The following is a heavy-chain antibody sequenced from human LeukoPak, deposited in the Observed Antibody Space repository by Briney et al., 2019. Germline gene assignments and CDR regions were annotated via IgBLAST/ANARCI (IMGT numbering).Heavy chain of an antibody. Sequence: GGSLRLSCAASGFTFSNYWMSWVRQAPGKGLEWVAVIWYDGSNKYYADSVKGRFTISRDNSKNTLYLQMNSLRAEDTAVYYCARDLAAAAGTSFDYWGQGTLVTVSS. D-gene: IGHD6-13*01. CDR3: ARDLAAAAGTSFDY. J-gene: IGHJ4*02. CDR2: IWYDGSNK. CDR1: GFTFSNYW. V-gene: IGHV3-33*08.